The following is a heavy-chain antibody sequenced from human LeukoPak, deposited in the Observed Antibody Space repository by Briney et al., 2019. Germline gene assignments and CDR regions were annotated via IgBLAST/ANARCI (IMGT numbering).Heavy chain of an antibody. CDR3: ARLGITGTQNWFDP. V-gene: IGHV1-69*05. CDR2: IIPIFGTA. J-gene: IGHJ5*02. D-gene: IGHD1/OR15-1a*01. Sequence: SVKVSCKASGGTFSSYAISWVRQAPGQGLEWMGGIIPIFGTASYAQKFQGSVTITTDESTSTAYMELSSLRSEDTAVYYCARLGITGTQNWFDPWGQGTLVTVSS. CDR1: GGTFSSYA.